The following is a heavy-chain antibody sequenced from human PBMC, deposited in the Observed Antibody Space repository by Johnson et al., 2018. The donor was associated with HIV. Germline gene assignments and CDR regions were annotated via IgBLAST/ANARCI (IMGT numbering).Heavy chain of an antibody. D-gene: IGHD4-23*01. Sequence: VQPVESGGGLVQPGGSLRLSCAASGFTVSSNYMSWVRQAPGKGLEWVSVIYSGGNTYYADSVKGRFTISRENSKNTLYLQMNSLRAEDTAVYYCARGQYGGNSNAGDGFDIWGQGTMVTVSS. V-gene: IGHV3-66*01. J-gene: IGHJ3*02. CDR1: GFTVSSNY. CDR3: ARGQYGGNSNAGDGFDI. CDR2: IYSGGNT.